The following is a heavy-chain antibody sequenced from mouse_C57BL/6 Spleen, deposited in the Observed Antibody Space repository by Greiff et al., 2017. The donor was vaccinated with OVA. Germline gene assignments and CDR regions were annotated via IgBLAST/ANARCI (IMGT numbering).Heavy chain of an antibody. Sequence: QVQLQQSGPELVKPGASVKISCKASGYAFSSSWMNWVKQRPGKGLEWIGRIYPGDGDTNYNGKFKGKATLTADKSSSTAYMQLSSLTSEDSAVYFCARGGDGGGGYWGQGTTLTVSS. CDR3: ARGGDGGGGY. CDR1: GYAFSSSW. J-gene: IGHJ2*01. V-gene: IGHV1-82*01. CDR2: IYPGDGDT.